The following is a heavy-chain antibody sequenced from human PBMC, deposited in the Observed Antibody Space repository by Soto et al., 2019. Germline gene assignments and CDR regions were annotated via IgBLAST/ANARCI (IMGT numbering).Heavy chain of an antibody. Sequence: PSETLSLTCTVPGGFIRSTSSYWAWIRQPPGKGLEWIGSMFFNGSPDYNPSLQSRVTISVDTSKNQFSLKLSSVAAADTAVYFCARQVGDYYFDYWGQGTLVTVSS. CDR2: MFFNGSP. CDR1: GGFIRSTSSY. D-gene: IGHD4-17*01. J-gene: IGHJ4*02. V-gene: IGHV4-39*01. CDR3: ARQVGDYYFDY.